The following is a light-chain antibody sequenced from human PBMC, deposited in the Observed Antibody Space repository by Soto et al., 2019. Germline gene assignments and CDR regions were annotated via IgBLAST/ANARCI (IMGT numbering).Light chain of an antibody. J-gene: IGKJ2*01. Sequence: DIVMTQSPDSLAVSLGERATINCKSSQSVLDRSNNRNYLIWYQQKPGQPPKLLIYWASTRESGVPDRFSGSGSGTDFTLTISSLQAEDVAVYYCQQYHSPPYIFGQGTKLEIK. CDR3: QQYHSPPYI. CDR1: QSVLDRSNNRNY. V-gene: IGKV4-1*01. CDR2: WAS.